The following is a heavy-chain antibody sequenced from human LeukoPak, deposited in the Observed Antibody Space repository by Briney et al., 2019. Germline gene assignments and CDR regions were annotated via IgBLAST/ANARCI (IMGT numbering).Heavy chain of an antibody. D-gene: IGHD6-19*01. CDR1: GGSISSSSYY. CDR2: IYFRGST. CDR3: ARLGYSSGNWFDP. J-gene: IGHJ5*02. V-gene: IGHV4-39*01. Sequence: SETLSLTCTVSGGSISSSSYYWGWIRQPPGKGLEWIGSIYFRGSTYYNPSLKSRVTISVDTSKNQFSLKLSSVSAADTAVYYCARLGYSSGNWFDPWGQGTLVTVSS.